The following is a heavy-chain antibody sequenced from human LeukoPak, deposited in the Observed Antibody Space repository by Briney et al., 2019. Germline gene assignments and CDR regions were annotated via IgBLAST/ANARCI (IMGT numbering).Heavy chain of an antibody. J-gene: IGHJ4*02. CDR1: GYTFTSYY. CDR2: INPSGGST. Sequence: ASVKVSCKASGYTFTSYYMHWVRQAPGQGLEWMGIINPSGGSTSYAQKFQGRVTMTRDTSTSTVYMELSSLRSEDTAVYYCARTRITMIVVAPFDYWGQGTLVTVSS. V-gene: IGHV1-46*01. CDR3: ARTRITMIVVAPFDY. D-gene: IGHD3-22*01.